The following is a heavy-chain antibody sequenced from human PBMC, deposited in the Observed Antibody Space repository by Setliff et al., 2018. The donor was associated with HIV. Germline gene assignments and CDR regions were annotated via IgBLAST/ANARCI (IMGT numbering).Heavy chain of an antibody. J-gene: IGHJ3*02. Sequence: ASVKVSCKASGYGFARYGLSWVRQAPGQGLEWMGWISGFNGNTKYAQSFQDRVAMTTETATSTAYMEMRSLRSDDTAEYFCARVPYRSAWFSGGHDAFDIWGQGTMVTVSS. D-gene: IGHD6-19*01. V-gene: IGHV1-18*01. CDR1: GYGFARYG. CDR2: ISGFNGNT. CDR3: ARVPYRSAWFSGGHDAFDI.